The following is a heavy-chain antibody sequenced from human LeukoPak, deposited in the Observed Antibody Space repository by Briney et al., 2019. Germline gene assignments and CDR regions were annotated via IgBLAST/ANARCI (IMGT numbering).Heavy chain of an antibody. Sequence: RESLKISCKGSGYSFTSYWIGWVRQMPGKGLEWMGIIYPGDSDTRYGPSFQGQVTISADKSISTAYLQWSSLKASDTAMYYCARHSGVGERLLWFGEFDADAFDIWGQGTMVTVSS. D-gene: IGHD3-10*01. CDR1: GYSFTSYW. V-gene: IGHV5-51*01. J-gene: IGHJ3*02. CDR3: ARHSGVGERLLWFGEFDADAFDI. CDR2: IYPGDSDT.